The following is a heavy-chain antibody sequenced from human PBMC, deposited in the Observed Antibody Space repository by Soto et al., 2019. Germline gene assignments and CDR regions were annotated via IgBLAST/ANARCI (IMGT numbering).Heavy chain of an antibody. CDR1: GFTFSNFW. V-gene: IGHV3-30*18. J-gene: IGHJ4*02. D-gene: IGHD5-12*01. Sequence: GGSLRLSCAASGFTFSNFWMHWIRQAPGKGLEWVALISSDGTDTYYADSVKGRFTISRDNSKNTLYLQMSSLRDEDTAVYYCAKDRRDGYNWSDYWGQGTLVTVSS. CDR2: ISSDGTDT. CDR3: AKDRRDGYNWSDY.